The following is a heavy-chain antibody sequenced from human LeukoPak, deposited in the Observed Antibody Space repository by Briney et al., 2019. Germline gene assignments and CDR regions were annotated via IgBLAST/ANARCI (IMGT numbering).Heavy chain of an antibody. Sequence: GGSLRLSCAASGFAFSNFAMHWVRQAPGKGLEWVAVVSYEGTIKHYADSAKGRFTISRDNSGNIIALQMNNLTTDDTATYYCAREKFDSWGQGALVTVSP. V-gene: IGHV3-30*14. CDR2: VSYEGTIK. CDR1: GFAFSNFA. J-gene: IGHJ5*01. CDR3: AREKFDS.